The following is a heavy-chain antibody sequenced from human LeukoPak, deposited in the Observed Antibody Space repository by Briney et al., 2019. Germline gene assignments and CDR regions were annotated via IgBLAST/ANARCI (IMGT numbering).Heavy chain of an antibody. CDR3: ARVASPYYSSSWYAWFDP. V-gene: IGHV1-69*13. CDR1: GYTFTSYG. CDR2: IIPIFGTA. J-gene: IGHJ5*02. Sequence: GASVKVSCKASGYTFTSYGISWVRQAPGQGLEWMGGIIPIFGTANYAQKFQGRVTITADESTSTAYMELSSLRSEDTAVYYCARVASPYYSSSWYAWFDPWGQGTLVTVSS. D-gene: IGHD6-13*01.